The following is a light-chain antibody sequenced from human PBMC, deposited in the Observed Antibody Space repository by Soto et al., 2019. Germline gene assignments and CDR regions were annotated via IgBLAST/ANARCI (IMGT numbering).Light chain of an antibody. CDR1: QSVSSN. CDR3: QLRPNWPPMFT. Sequence: EIVLTQSPATLSLSPGERATLSCRASQSVSSNLVWYQHKPGQPPRLLIYDASNRATGIPARFSDSGSGTDFTLTISSLETEDFAVYYCQLRPNWPPMFTFGPGTRLEIK. J-gene: IGKJ2*01. CDR2: DAS. V-gene: IGKV3-11*01.